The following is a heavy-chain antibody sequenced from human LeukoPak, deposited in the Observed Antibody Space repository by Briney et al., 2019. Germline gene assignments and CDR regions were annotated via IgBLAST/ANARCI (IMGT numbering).Heavy chain of an antibody. Sequence: SETLPLTCTVSGGSISSSSYHWGWIRQPPGKGLEWIGSIYYSGSTYYNPSLKSRVTISVDTSKNQFSLKLSSVTAADTAVYYCARHPNYGFFDYWGQGTLVTVSS. J-gene: IGHJ4*02. CDR1: GGSISSSSYH. V-gene: IGHV4-39*01. CDR3: ARHPNYGFFDY. D-gene: IGHD4-17*01. CDR2: IYYSGST.